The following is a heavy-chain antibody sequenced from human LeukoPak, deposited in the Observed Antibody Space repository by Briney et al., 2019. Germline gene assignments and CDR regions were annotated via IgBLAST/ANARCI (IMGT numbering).Heavy chain of an antibody. Sequence: GGSLRLSCAASKFMFSAYNMHWVRQVPGEGLEWLAIISHDGNTGHYADSVKGRFTISRDNSKDTVDLQMNSLRADDTAVYYCARDFNWAFDYWGQGTLVTVSS. CDR2: ISHDGNTG. V-gene: IGHV3-30-3*01. CDR1: KFMFSAYN. CDR3: ARDFNWAFDY. J-gene: IGHJ4*02. D-gene: IGHD3-16*01.